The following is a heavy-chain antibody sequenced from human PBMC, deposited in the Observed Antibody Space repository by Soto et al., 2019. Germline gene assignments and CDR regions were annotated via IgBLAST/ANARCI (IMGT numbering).Heavy chain of an antibody. V-gene: IGHV3-23*01. Sequence: EVRLLESGGGLVQPGGPLRLSCAASGFTFSSYAMSWVRQAPGKGLEWVSTIIGSGGSANYADSVKGRFTISRDSSNNTLYPQMNSLRADDTAVYYCARHILITILGYYYGMDVWGQGTTVTVSS. CDR1: GFTFSSYA. CDR2: IIGSGGSA. J-gene: IGHJ6*01. CDR3: ARHILITILGYYYGMDV. D-gene: IGHD3-9*01.